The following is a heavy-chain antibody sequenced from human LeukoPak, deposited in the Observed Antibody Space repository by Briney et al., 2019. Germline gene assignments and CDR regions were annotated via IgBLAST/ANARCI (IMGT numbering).Heavy chain of an antibody. Sequence: PGRSLRLSCAASGFTFSSYGMHWVRQAPGKGLEWVAVIWYDGSNKHYADSVKGRFTISRDNSKNTLYLQMNSLRAEDTAVYYCARDGFTMIVVGWYFDLWGRGTLVTVSS. D-gene: IGHD3-22*01. CDR3: ARDGFTMIVVGWYFDL. V-gene: IGHV3-33*01. CDR1: GFTFSSYG. J-gene: IGHJ2*01. CDR2: IWYDGSNK.